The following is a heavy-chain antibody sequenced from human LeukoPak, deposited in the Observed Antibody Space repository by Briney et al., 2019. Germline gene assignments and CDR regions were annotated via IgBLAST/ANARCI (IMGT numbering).Heavy chain of an antibody. J-gene: IGHJ3*02. D-gene: IGHD2-15*01. V-gene: IGHV3-23*01. Sequence: GGSLRLSCAASGFTFSSYAMSWVRQAPGKGLEWVSAISGSGGSTYYADSVKGRFTISRDNSKNTLYLQMNSLRAEDTAVYYCAKVTGPYCSGGSSYGDDAFDIWGQGTMVTVSS. CDR1: GFTFSSYA. CDR2: ISGSGGST. CDR3: AKVTGPYCSGGSSYGDDAFDI.